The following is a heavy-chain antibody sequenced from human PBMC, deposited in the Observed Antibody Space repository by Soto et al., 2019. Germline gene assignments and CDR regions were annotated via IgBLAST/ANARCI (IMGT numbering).Heavy chain of an antibody. Sequence: EVQLVESGGGLVQPGRSLRLSCAASGFTFDDYAMHWVRQAPGKGLEWVSRISWDSGSIGYADSVKGRFTISRDNAKNSLYLQMNSLRPEDTALYYCAKDKGQWLAPYYYGMDVLGQGTTVTVSS. V-gene: IGHV3-9*01. J-gene: IGHJ6*02. CDR1: GFTFDDYA. CDR2: ISWDSGSI. CDR3: AKDKGQWLAPYYYGMDV. D-gene: IGHD6-19*01.